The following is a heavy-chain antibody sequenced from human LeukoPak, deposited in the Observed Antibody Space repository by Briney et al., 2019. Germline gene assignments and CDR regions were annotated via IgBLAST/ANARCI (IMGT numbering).Heavy chain of an antibody. V-gene: IGHV3-74*01. Sequence: GGSLRLSCAASGFTFSNSWMHWVRQAPGKGPVWVARIKGDGSTTYYADSVKGRFTISRDNAKNTLSLQMNSLRDDDTAVYYCAGRYFVAMDVWGQGTTVTVSS. CDR1: GFTFSNSW. D-gene: IGHD2-15*01. J-gene: IGHJ6*02. CDR3: AGRYFVAMDV. CDR2: IKGDGSTT.